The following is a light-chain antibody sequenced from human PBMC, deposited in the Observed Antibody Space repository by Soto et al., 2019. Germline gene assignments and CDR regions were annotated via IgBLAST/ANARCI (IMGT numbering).Light chain of an antibody. J-gene: IGKJ2*01. Sequence: DIQMTQSPTTLSASVGDRAIITCRASQTVRNWLAWFQQKPGEAPKLLIYKASRLESGVSSRFSGSGHGTDFTLTITNLVPGDSATYFCQQYDASPLTFGQGTKLEI. CDR2: KAS. CDR1: QTVRNW. CDR3: QQYDASPLT. V-gene: IGKV1-5*03.